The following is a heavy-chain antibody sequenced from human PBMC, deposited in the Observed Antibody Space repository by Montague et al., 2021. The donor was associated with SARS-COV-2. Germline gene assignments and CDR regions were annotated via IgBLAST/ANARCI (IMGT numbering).Heavy chain of an antibody. J-gene: IGHJ5*02. CDR3: ARLRRGTYYVSFDP. Sequence: SETLSLTCTVSGGSITNYYWTWIRRPPGRGLEWIGYIYYSATTNYNPSLKSRVTMSIDTSKNQFSLSLSSVTAADSAVYYCARLRRGTYYVSFDPWGQGTLVSVSS. V-gene: IGHV4-59*12. D-gene: IGHD1-26*01. CDR1: GGSITNYY. CDR2: IYYSATT.